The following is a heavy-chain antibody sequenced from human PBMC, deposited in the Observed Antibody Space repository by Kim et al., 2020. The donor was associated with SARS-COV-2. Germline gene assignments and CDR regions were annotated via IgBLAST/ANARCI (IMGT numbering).Heavy chain of an antibody. D-gene: IGHD5-18*01. Sequence: SRVTISVDTSKNQFSLKLSSVTAADTAVYYCARGGGGYSYGYYYYYGMDVWGQGTTVTVSS. J-gene: IGHJ6*02. V-gene: IGHV4-34*01. CDR3: ARGGGGYSYGYYYYYGMDV.